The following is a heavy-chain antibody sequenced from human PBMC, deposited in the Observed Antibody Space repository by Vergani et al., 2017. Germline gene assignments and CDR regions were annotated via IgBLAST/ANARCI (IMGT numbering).Heavy chain of an antibody. V-gene: IGHV3-23*04. Sequence: VQLVESGGGVVQPGRSLRLSCAASGFTFSSYAMSWVRQAPGKGLEWVSAISGSGGSTYYADSVKGRFTISRDNSKNTLYLQMNSLRAEDSAVYYCAKGGRYYDSSGYQKKGRYYFDYWGQGTLVTVSS. CDR3: AKGGRYYDSSGYQKKGRYYFDY. J-gene: IGHJ4*02. CDR1: GFTFSSYA. D-gene: IGHD3-22*01. CDR2: ISGSGGST.